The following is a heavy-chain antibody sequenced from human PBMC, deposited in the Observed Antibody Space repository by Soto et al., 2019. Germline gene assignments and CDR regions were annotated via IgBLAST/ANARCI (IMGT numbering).Heavy chain of an antibody. CDR3: ARGVVSTGYFDY. V-gene: IGHV3-72*01. CDR1: GFTFSDHY. Sequence: EVQLAESGGGLVQPGGSLRLSCAASGFTFSDHYMDWVRQAPGKGLEWVGRSRDKVHSHTTEYAASVKGRFTISRGDSENSLYLQMHRLKTEDTAVYYCARGVVSTGYFDYWGQGTLVTVSS. CDR2: SRDKVHSHTT. D-gene: IGHD5-12*01. J-gene: IGHJ4*02.